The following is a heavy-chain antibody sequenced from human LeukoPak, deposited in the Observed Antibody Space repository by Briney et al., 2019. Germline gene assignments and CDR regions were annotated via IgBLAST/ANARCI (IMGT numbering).Heavy chain of an antibody. J-gene: IGHJ6*03. CDR3: ARDLVVVPGAPLHYYLYYLDV. Sequence: SETLSLTCTVSGGSISNYHWCWIRQPAGEGLEWIGRIYNGGSTTYSPSLKSRVTMSVDTSKNQFSLKVSSVTAADTAVYYCARDLVVVPGAPLHYYLYYLDVWGKGTTVTVSS. CDR1: GGSISNYH. CDR2: IYNGGST. D-gene: IGHD2-2*01. V-gene: IGHV4-4*07.